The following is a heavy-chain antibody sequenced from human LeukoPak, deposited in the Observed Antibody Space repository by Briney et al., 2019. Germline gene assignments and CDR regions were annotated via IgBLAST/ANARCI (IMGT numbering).Heavy chain of an antibody. CDR2: ISSSSSYI. Sequence: GGSLRLSCAASGFTFSSYSMNWVRRAPGKGLEWVSSISSSSSYIYYADSVKGRFTISRDNAKNSLYLQMNSLRAEDTAVYYCARAQERGFYYYYGMDVWGQGTTVTVPS. D-gene: IGHD1-1*01. CDR3: ARAQERGFYYYYGMDV. CDR1: GFTFSSYS. J-gene: IGHJ6*02. V-gene: IGHV3-21*01.